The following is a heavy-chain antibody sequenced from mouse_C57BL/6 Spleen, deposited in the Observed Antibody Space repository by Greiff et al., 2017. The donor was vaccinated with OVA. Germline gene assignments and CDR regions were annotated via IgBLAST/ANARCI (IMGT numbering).Heavy chain of an antibody. V-gene: IGHV5-17*01. CDR2: ISSGSSTI. CDR1: GFTFSDYG. J-gene: IGHJ3*01. Sequence: QLVESGGGLVKPGGSLKLSCAASGFTFSDYGMHWVRQAPEKGLEWVAYISSGSSTIYYADTVKGRFTISRDNVKNTLFLQMTSLRSEDTAMYYCARSLTLAWFAYWGQGTLVTVSA. CDR3: ARSLTLAWFAY.